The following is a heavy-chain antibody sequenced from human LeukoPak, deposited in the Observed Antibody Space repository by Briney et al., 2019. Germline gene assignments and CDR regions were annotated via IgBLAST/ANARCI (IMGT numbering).Heavy chain of an antibody. CDR3: ATYSTRNAREIQS. CDR1: GFTFSSYA. D-gene: IGHD4-11*01. Sequence: GGSLRLSCAASGFTFSSYAMSWVRQAPGKGLEWVANIKTDASEKYYADSVKGRFTISRDNAKMSLYLQMNSLRVEDTAVYYCATYSTRNAREIQSWGQGTLVTVSS. J-gene: IGHJ1*01. CDR2: IKTDASEK. V-gene: IGHV3-7*01.